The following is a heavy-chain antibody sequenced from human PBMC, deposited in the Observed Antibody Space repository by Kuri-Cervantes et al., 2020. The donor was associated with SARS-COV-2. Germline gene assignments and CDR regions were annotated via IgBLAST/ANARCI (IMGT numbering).Heavy chain of an antibody. D-gene: IGHD3-3*01. CDR1: GFSFSNSY. CDR3: ARDTRAFSWRAPQRSSYMDV. J-gene: IGHJ6*04. Sequence: GGSLRLSCAASGFSFSNSYMSWIRQAPGKGLEWLSYISGTSTYTYYAESGKGRFTISSDNAKNSLYLQMSSLRAEDTAFYYCARDTRAFSWRAPQRSSYMDVWGKGTTVTVSS. V-gene: IGHV3-11*06. CDR2: ISGTSTYT.